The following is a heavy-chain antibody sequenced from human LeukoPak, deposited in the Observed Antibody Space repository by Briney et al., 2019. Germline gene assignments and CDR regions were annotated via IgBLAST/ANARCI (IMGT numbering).Heavy chain of an antibody. CDR2: ISSSSSYI. CDR3: ARDLLAVAGTPDY. J-gene: IGHJ4*02. V-gene: IGHV3-21*01. Sequence: GGSLRLSCAASGFTFSSYSMNWVRQAPGKGLEWVSSISSSSSYIYYADSVKGRFTISRDNAKNSLYLQMNSLRAEDTAVYYCARDLLAVAGTPDYWGQGTLVTVSS. D-gene: IGHD6-19*01. CDR1: GFTFSSYS.